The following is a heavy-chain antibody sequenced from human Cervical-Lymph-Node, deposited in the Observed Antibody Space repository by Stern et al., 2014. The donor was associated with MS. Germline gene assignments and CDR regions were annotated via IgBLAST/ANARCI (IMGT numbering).Heavy chain of an antibody. CDR1: GYTFTNYG. CDR3: AREWELRY. J-gene: IGHJ4*02. Sequence: QMQLVQSGAEVKKPGASVKASCKASGYTFTNYGISWVRQAPGQGLEWMGWINTYNGDTNYAQNLQGSATRTKYQSSSTAYIDLRSLRSGDTAVYYCAREWELRYWGQGTLVSVSS. D-gene: IGHD1-26*01. V-gene: IGHV1-18*01. CDR2: INTYNGDT.